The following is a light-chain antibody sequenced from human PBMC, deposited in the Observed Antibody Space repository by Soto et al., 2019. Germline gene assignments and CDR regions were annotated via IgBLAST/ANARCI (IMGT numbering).Light chain of an antibody. CDR3: SSYTVSSKTV. CDR1: DSDIGGYNY. CDR2: EVT. V-gene: IGLV2-14*01. J-gene: IGLJ1*01. Sequence: QSALTQPASVSGSPGQSITISCTGTDSDIGGYNYVSWYQHHPGKAPKLMIYEVTNRPSGVSNRFSGSKSGNTASLTISGHQAEDEADYYCSSYTVSSKTVFGTGTKLTVL.